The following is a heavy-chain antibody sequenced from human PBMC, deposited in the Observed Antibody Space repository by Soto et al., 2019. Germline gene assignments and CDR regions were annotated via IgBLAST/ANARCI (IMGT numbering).Heavy chain of an antibody. CDR2: IYHSGST. D-gene: IGHD4-17*01. J-gene: IGHJ6*02. CDR3: ARDYGDYDTYYYYYGMDG. CDR1: GYSISSGYY. V-gene: IGHV4-38-2*02. Sequence: SETLSLTCAVSGYSISSGYYWGWIRQPPGKGLEWIGSIYHSGSTYYNPSLKSRVTISVDTSKNQFSLKLSSVTAADTAVYYCARDYGDYDTYYYYYGMDGWGQGTTVTVSS.